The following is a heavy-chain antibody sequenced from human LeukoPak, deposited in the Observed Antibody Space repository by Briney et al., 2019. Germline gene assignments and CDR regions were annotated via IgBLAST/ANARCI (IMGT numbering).Heavy chain of an antibody. D-gene: IGHD3-3*01. V-gene: IGHV4-31*03. J-gene: IGHJ4*02. CDR3: ARVPITIFGVERPKYFDY. CDR1: GGSISSGGYY. CDR2: IYYSGST. Sequence: PSETLSLTCTVSGGSISSGGYYWSWIRQHPGKGLEWIGYIYYSGSTYYNPSLKSRVTISVDTSKNQFSLKLSSVTAADTAVYYCARVPITIFGVERPKYFDYWGQGTLVTVSS.